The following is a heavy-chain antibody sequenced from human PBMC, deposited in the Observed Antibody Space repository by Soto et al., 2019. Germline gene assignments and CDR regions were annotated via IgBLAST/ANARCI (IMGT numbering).Heavy chain of an antibody. J-gene: IGHJ4*02. V-gene: IGHV4-39*01. CDR3: ARLNTAMAHFDY. Sequence: QLQLQESGPGLVKPSETLSLTCTVSGGSISSSSYYWGWIRQPPGKGLEWIGSIYYSGSTYYNPSLKSRVTISVDTSKNQFSLKLSSVTAADTAVYYCARLNTAMAHFDYWGQGTLVTVSS. CDR1: GGSISSSSYY. D-gene: IGHD5-18*01. CDR2: IYYSGST.